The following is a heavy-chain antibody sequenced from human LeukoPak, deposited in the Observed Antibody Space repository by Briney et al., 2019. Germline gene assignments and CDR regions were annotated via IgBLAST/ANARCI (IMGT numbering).Heavy chain of an antibody. V-gene: IGHV3-23*01. Sequence: PGGSLRLSCAASRFTFSSYSMNWVRQAPGKGLEWVSAISGSGGSTYYADSVKGRFTISRDNSKNTLYLQMNSLRAEDTAVYYCAKDNGPPTVTWFTAPVVNAFDIWGQGTMVTVSS. CDR2: ISGSGGST. J-gene: IGHJ3*02. D-gene: IGHD2-8*01. CDR1: RFTFSSYS. CDR3: AKDNGPPTVTWFTAPVVNAFDI.